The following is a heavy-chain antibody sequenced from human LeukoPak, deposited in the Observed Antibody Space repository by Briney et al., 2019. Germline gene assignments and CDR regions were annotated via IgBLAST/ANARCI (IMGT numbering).Heavy chain of an antibody. V-gene: IGHV3-30*02. D-gene: IGHD5-18*01. Sequence: GGSLRLSCAASGFTFSSFAMHWVRQAPGKGLEWVAFIRYDGIYKYYADSVKGRFTISRDNSKNTLYLQMNSLRAEDTAVYYCAKALYSYGLYYFDYWGQGTLVTVSS. CDR1: GFTFSSFA. CDR2: IRYDGIYK. CDR3: AKALYSYGLYYFDY. J-gene: IGHJ4*02.